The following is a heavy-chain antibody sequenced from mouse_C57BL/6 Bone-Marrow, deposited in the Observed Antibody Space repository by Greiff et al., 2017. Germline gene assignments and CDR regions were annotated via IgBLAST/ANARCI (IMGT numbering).Heavy chain of an antibody. J-gene: IGHJ2*01. Sequence: QVQLKQSGAELVKPGASVKMSCKASGYTFTTYPIEWMKQNHGKSLEWIGNFHPYNGDTKYNEKFKGKATLTVEKSSSTVYLELSRLTSDDSAVYYCASAYYSNYVFDYWGQGTTLTVSS. V-gene: IGHV1-47*01. CDR2: FHPYNGDT. CDR1: GYTFTTYP. D-gene: IGHD2-5*01. CDR3: ASAYYSNYVFDY.